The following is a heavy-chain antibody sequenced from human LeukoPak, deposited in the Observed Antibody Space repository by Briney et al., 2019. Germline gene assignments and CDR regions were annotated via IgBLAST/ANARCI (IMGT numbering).Heavy chain of an antibody. Sequence: SVKVSCKASGGTFSSYAISWVRQAPGQGLEWMGGIIPIFGTANYAQKFQGRVTITTDESTSTAYMELSSLRSEDTAVYYCARDPERGTGPFDPWGQGTLVTVSS. CDR3: ARDPERGTGPFDP. CDR2: IIPIFGTA. D-gene: IGHD1-1*01. V-gene: IGHV1-69*05. J-gene: IGHJ5*02. CDR1: GGTFSSYA.